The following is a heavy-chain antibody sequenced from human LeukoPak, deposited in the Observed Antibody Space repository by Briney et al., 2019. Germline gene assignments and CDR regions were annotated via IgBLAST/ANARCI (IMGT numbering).Heavy chain of an antibody. V-gene: IGHV1-24*01. CDR1: GYTLTELS. CDR2: FDPEDGET. J-gene: IGHJ6*03. CDR3: ATHVVVSSHYYYYYMDV. D-gene: IGHD2-21*01. Sequence: ASVKVSCKVSGYTLTELSMHWVRQASGKGLEWMGGFDPEDGETIYAQKFQGRVTMTEDTSTDTAYMELSSLRSEDTAVYYCATHVVVSSHYYYYYMDVWGKGTTVTVSS.